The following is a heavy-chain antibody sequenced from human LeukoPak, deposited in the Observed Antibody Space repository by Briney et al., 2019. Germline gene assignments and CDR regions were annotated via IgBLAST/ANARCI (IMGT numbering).Heavy chain of an antibody. J-gene: IGHJ5*02. CDR2: IYYSGST. Sequence: PSETLSLTCTVSGGSISSYYWSWIRQPPGKGLEWIGYIYYSGSTYYNPSLKSRVTISVDTSKNQFSLKLSSVTAADTAVYYCAGREDVGHYDILTGYHLPTLGPHYPWGQGTLVTVSS. CDR3: AGREDVGHYDILTGYHLPTLGPHYP. D-gene: IGHD3-9*01. CDR1: GGSISSYY. V-gene: IGHV4-59*08.